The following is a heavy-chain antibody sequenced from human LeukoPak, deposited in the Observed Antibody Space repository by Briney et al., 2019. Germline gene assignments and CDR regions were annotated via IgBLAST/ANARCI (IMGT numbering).Heavy chain of an antibody. Sequence: TETLSLTCAVSGYSVSSGYYWGWIRQPPGKGLEWIGSVYHSGSTYYNPSLKSRVTISVDMSKIQFSLKLSTVTAADTAVYYCARRHGDYNWFDPWGQGTLVTVSS. CDR1: GYSVSSGYY. V-gene: IGHV4-38-2*01. CDR3: ARRHGDYNWFDP. J-gene: IGHJ5*02. D-gene: IGHD2-21*02. CDR2: VYHSGST.